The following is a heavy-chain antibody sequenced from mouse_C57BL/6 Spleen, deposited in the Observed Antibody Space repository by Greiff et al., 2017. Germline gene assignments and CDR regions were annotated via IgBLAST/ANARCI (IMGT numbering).Heavy chain of an antibody. CDR1: GYAFSSSW. Sequence: QVQLQQSGPELVKPGASVKISCKASGYAFSSSWMNWVKQRPGKGLEWIGRIYPGDGDTNYNGKFKGKATLTADKSSSTSYMQLSSLTSEDSAVYFCARKSPLLAMDYWGQGTSVTVSS. CDR2: IYPGDGDT. J-gene: IGHJ4*01. V-gene: IGHV1-82*01. CDR3: ARKSPLLAMDY.